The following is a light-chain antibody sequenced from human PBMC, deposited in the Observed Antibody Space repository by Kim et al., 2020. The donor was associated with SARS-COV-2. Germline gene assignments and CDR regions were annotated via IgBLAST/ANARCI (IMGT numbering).Light chain of an antibody. Sequence: QLVLTQSPSASASLGASVKLTCTLSSGHRNYAIAWHQQQPEKGPRYLMKLNSDGSHSKGDGIPDRFSGSSSGAERYLTISSLQSEDEADYYCQTWGNGIRVFGGGTQLTVL. J-gene: IGLJ3*02. V-gene: IGLV4-69*01. CDR3: QTWGNGIRV. CDR2: LNSDGSH. CDR1: SGHRNYA.